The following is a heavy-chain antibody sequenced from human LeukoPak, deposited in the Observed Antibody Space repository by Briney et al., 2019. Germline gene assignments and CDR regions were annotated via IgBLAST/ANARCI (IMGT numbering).Heavy chain of an antibody. CDR2: IKQDGSEK. Sequence: GGSLRLSCAASGFTFSNYWMSWVRQAPGKGLEWVANIKQDGSEKYYEDSVRGRFTISRDNAKNSLYLQMNSLRADDTAVYYCARDDYGGTAYWGQGTLVTVSS. J-gene: IGHJ4*02. CDR1: GFTFSNYW. CDR3: ARDDYGGTAY. D-gene: IGHD4/OR15-4a*01. V-gene: IGHV3-7*01.